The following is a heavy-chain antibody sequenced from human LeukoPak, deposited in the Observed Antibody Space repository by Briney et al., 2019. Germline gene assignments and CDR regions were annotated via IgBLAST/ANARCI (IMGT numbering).Heavy chain of an antibody. J-gene: IGHJ4*02. CDR3: ARPPFLRGYSYGF. V-gene: IGHV1-2*02. D-gene: IGHD5-18*01. CDR1: GYTFTGYY. Sequence: ASVKVSCKASGYTFTGYYMHWVRQAPGQGLEWMGWINPNSGGTNYAQKFQGRVTLTRDTSSSTAYMELSRLRSDDTAVYYCARPPFLRGYSYGFWGQGTLVTVSS. CDR2: INPNSGGT.